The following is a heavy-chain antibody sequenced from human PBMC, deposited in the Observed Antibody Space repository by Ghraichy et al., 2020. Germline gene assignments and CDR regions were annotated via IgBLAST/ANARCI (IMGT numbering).Heavy chain of an antibody. D-gene: IGHD2-15*01. CDR3: AKGGYSHAMDV. Sequence: GGSLRLSCAASAFTLRAYWMYWVRQVPGRGLEWVSGVDNYGSETTYADSVKGRFTISRDNAQNMVYLQMSSLRVEDTAVYYCAKGGYSHAMDVWGQGTTVTVSS. J-gene: IGHJ6*02. V-gene: IGHV3-74*01. CDR2: VDNYGSET. CDR1: AFTLRAYW.